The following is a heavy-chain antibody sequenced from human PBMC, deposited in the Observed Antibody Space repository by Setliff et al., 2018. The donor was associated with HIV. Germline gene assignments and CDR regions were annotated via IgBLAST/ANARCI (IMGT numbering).Heavy chain of an antibody. J-gene: IGHJ4*02. V-gene: IGHV3-74*01. CDR1: GFTFSSYW. CDR3: ALAGRAVYY. D-gene: IGHD6-19*01. Sequence: WVSLRLSCAASGFTFSSYWMHRVRQAPGKGLVWVSRINSDWSSTSYADSVKGRFTISRDNAKNTLYLQMTSLRAEDTAVYYCALAGRAVYYWGQGTLATVSS. CDR2: INSDWSST.